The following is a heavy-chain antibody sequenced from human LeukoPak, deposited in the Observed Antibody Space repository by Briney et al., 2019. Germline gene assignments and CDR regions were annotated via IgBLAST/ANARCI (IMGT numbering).Heavy chain of an antibody. Sequence: SETLSLTCAVYGGSFSEYYWSWIRQPPGKGLEWIGEINHNRNTNYNPSLQSRVTISVDTSKNQFSLKLSSVTAADTAVYYCAREYNWNYVNYFDYWGQGTLVTVSS. CDR1: GGSFSEYY. J-gene: IGHJ4*02. CDR3: AREYNWNYVNYFDY. CDR2: INHNRNT. D-gene: IGHD1-7*01. V-gene: IGHV4-34*01.